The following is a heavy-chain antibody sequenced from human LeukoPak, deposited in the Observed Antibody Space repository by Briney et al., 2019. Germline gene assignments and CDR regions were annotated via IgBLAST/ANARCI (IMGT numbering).Heavy chain of an antibody. J-gene: IGHJ4*02. CDR1: AFTFSTYA. V-gene: IGHV3-30-3*01. D-gene: IGHD4-23*01. CDR2: ISYDGSNK. Sequence: PGRSLRLSCAASAFTFSTYAMHWVRQAPGKGLEWVAVISYDGSNKYYADSVKGRFTISRDNSKNTPYLQMNSLRAEDTAVYYCARDLVGYGGNSVELEGADYWGQGTLVTVSS. CDR3: ARDLVGYGGNSVELEGADY.